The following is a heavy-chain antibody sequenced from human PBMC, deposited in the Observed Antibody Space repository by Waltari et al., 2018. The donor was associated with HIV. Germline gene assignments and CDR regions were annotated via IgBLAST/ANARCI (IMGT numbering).Heavy chain of an antibody. V-gene: IGHV3-30*18. CDR1: GFSFIRYG. D-gene: IGHD2-21*02. CDR3: AKDYFVVVTAAGPFDP. CDR2: ISYDGSNK. J-gene: IGHJ5*02. Sequence: QVKLVESGGGVVQHGGYLRSSWSASGFSFIRYGLHWVRQAPGKGLEWVAVISYDGSNKYYADSVKGRFTISRDNSKNTLYLQMNSLRAEDTAVYYCAKDYFVVVTAAGPFDPWGQGTLVTVSS.